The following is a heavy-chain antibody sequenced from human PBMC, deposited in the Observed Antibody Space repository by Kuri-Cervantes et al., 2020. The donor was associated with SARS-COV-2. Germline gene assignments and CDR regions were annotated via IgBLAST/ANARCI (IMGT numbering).Heavy chain of an antibody. CDR3: ARLASSRGTREFDY. CDR2: IYYSGST. D-gene: IGHD2-8*01. CDR1: GGSISSSSYY. V-gene: IGHV4-39*07. Sequence: SETLSLTCTVSGGSISSSSYYWGWIPQPPGKGLEWIGSIYYSGSTYYNPSLKSRVTISVDTSKNQFSLKLSSVTAADTAVYYCARLASSRGTREFDYWGQGTLVTVSS. J-gene: IGHJ4*02.